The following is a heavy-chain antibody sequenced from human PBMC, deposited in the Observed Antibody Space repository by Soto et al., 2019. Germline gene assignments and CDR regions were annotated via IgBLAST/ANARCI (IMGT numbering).Heavy chain of an antibody. Sequence: SETLSLTCTVSGGSLSSSPYYWGWIRRPPGKGLEFIGSINYSGNTYYSPSLKSRVTLSVDTSKNQFSLKVTSVTATDTGLYYCSRRAPEGFDPWGQGTLVTVSS. V-gene: IGHV4-39*01. CDR3: SRRAPEGFDP. CDR1: GGSLSSSPYY. J-gene: IGHJ5*02. CDR2: INYSGNT.